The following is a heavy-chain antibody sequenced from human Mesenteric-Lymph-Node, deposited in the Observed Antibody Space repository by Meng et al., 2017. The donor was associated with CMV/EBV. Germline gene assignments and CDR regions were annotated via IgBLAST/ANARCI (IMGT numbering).Heavy chain of an antibody. Sequence: GESLKISCAASGFTFSTYSMIWVRQAPGKGLEWVSSISSSSIYIYYADSVKGRFTISRDNAKNSLYLQMNSLRAEDTAVYYCARDGRDSNPDHWGQGTLVTVSS. CDR3: ARDGRDSNPDH. CDR2: ISSSSIYI. CDR1: GFTFSTYS. D-gene: IGHD4-11*01. V-gene: IGHV3-21*01. J-gene: IGHJ4*02.